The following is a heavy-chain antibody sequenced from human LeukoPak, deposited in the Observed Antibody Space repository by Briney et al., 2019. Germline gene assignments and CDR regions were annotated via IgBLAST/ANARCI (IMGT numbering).Heavy chain of an antibody. CDR1: GGSISSSNW. Sequence: PSGTLSLTCAVSGGSISSSNWWSWVRQPPGKGLEWIGEIYHSGSTNYNPSLKSRVTISVDKSKNQFSLKLSSVTAADTAVYYCARHPYNWNDVYWFDPWGQGTLVTVSS. CDR3: ARHPYNWNDVYWFDP. CDR2: IYHSGST. J-gene: IGHJ5*02. D-gene: IGHD1-1*01. V-gene: IGHV4-4*02.